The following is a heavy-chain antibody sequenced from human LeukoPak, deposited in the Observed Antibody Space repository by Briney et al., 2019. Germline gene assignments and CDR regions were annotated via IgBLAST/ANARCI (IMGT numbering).Heavy chain of an antibody. CDR3: ARVLNYYDSSGYYSFDY. J-gene: IGHJ4*02. D-gene: IGHD3-22*01. Sequence: SETLSLTCAVYGGSFSGYYWSWIRQPPGKGLEWIGKINHSGSTNYNPSLKSRVTISVDTSKNQFSLKLSSVTAADTAVYYCARVLNYYDSSGYYSFDYWGQGTLVTVSS. CDR1: GGSFSGYY. V-gene: IGHV4-34*01. CDR2: INHSGST.